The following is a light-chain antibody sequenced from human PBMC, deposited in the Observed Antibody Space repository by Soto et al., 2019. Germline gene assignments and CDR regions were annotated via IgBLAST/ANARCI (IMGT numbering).Light chain of an antibody. Sequence: DIEMTQSASTLCGSGGDRVTGPCGGRQTLISWVAWYQQKPGKAPKLLIYKAYTLKSGVPSRFSGSGSGTEFTLTLSTLQPDDFAPYYCQHYNSYSEAFGQGTKV. V-gene: IGKV1-5*03. CDR2: KAY. CDR1: QTLISW. CDR3: QHYNSYSEA. J-gene: IGKJ1*01.